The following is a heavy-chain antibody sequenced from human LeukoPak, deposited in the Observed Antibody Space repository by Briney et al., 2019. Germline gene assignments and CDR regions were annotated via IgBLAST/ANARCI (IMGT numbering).Heavy chain of an antibody. CDR3: ARGHGSGWYFDY. D-gene: IGHD6-19*01. CDR2: IYYSGST. J-gene: IGHJ4*02. CDR1: GGSISSYV. V-gene: IGHV4-59*01. Sequence: TSETLSLTCTVSGGSISSYVGSWIRQPPGKGLEWIGYIYYSGSTNYNPSLKSRVTISVDTSKNQFSLKLSSVTAADTAVYYCARGHGSGWYFDYWGQGTLVTVSS.